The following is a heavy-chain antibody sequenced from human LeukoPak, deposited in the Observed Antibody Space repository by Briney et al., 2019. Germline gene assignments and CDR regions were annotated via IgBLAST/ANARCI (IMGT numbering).Heavy chain of an antibody. V-gene: IGHV3-48*03. J-gene: IGHJ4*02. D-gene: IGHD1-26*01. CDR3: ARRWEEFYFDY. Sequence: GGSLRLSCAASGFKFSSYEMNWVRQAPGKGLEWVSYISTGGSAKYYADSVKGRFTVSRDNTKNSLFLQMDSLRADDTAVYYCARRWEEFYFDYWGQGSLVTVSP. CDR1: GFKFSSYE. CDR2: ISTGGSAK.